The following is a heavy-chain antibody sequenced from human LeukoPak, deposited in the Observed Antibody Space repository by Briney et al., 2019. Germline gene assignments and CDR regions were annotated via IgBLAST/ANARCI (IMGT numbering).Heavy chain of an antibody. D-gene: IGHD4-17*01. V-gene: IGHV1-2*02. CDR2: INPNSGGA. Sequence: GASVKVSCKASGYTFTGYYMHWVRQAPGQGLEWMGWINPNSGGAKYAQKFQGRVTMTRDTSINTAYIELSRLKSDDTAIYYCARVSATVPTHWGQGTLLTVSS. J-gene: IGHJ4*02. CDR3: ARVSATVPTH. CDR1: GYTFTGYY.